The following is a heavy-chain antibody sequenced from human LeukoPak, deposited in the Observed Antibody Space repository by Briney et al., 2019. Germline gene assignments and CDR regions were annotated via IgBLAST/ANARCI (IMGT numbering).Heavy chain of an antibody. CDR3: ARVGSSSWYGAFDI. D-gene: IGHD6-13*01. CDR1: GYTFTSYG. Sequence: GASVKVSCKASGYTFTSYGINWVRQAPGQGLEWMGWISAYNSNTHYAQKLQGRVTMTTDTSTSTAYMEVRSLRSDDTAVYYCARVGSSSWYGAFDIWGQGTMVTVSS. V-gene: IGHV1-18*01. CDR2: ISAYNSNT. J-gene: IGHJ3*02.